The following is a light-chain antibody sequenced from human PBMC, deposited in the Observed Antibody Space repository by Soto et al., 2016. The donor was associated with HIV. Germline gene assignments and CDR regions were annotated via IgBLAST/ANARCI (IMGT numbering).Light chain of an antibody. Sequence: DVQMTQSPSSLSASVGDRVTITCRAGQSISNWLAWYQQKPGKAPNLLIYEASTLKSGVPSRFSGSGSGTEFTLTISSLQPDDFATYYCQQYNNYPWTFGQGPRWTSN. CDR3: QQYNNYPWT. J-gene: IGKJ1*01. V-gene: IGKV1-5*03. CDR1: QSISNW. CDR2: EAS.